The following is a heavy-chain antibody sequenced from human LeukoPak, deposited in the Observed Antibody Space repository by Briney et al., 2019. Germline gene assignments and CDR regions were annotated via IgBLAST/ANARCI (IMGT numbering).Heavy chain of an antibody. D-gene: IGHD1-1*01. CDR1: GFTFVTYG. J-gene: IGHJ6*02. V-gene: IGHV3-30*18. CDR3: AKEKAIATINYGLDV. CDR2: IAYDGSNR. Sequence: PGGSLRLSCAASGFTFVTYGMLWVRQAPGKGLEWVAVIAYDGSNRVYADSVKGRFTISRDNSKNTLYLQMNSLRGEDTAVYYCAKEKAIATINYGLDVWGQGTAVTVSS.